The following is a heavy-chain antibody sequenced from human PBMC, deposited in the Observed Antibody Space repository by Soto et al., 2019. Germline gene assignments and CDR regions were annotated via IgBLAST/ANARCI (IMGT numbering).Heavy chain of an antibody. CDR2: VYYRGRS. V-gene: IGHV4-39*01. CDR1: GGSVTNSSYY. J-gene: IGHJ4*02. Sequence: ETLSLTCTVSGGSVTNSSYYRGWIRQSPGKGLEWIGSVYYRGRSYSKSSVKSRVTISVDTSKNRFSLSLNSVTASDTAVYFCVSQRTTVPTQAYFDYWGPGALVTVSS. D-gene: IGHD4-17*01. CDR3: VSQRTTVPTQAYFDY.